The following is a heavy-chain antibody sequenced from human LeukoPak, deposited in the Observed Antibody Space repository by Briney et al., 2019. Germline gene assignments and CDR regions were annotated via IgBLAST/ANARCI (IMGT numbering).Heavy chain of an antibody. V-gene: IGHV4-4*02. CDR2: IYHSGST. D-gene: IGHD3-10*01. CDR3: ARDYYGSGTDGMDV. Sequence: SETLSLTCAVSGGSISSNNWWSWVRQPPGKGLEWIGEIYHSGSTNYNPSLKSRVTISVDKSKNQFSLKLSSVTAADTAVYYCARDYYGSGTDGMDVWGQGTTVTVSS. CDR1: GGSISSNNW. J-gene: IGHJ6*02.